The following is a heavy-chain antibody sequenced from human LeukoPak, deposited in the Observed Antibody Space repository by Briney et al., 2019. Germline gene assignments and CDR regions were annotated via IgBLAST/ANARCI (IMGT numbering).Heavy chain of an antibody. CDR3: ARAWGSGWYTWFDP. V-gene: IGHV4-34*01. J-gene: IGHJ5*02. CDR2: IYYSGST. Sequence: SETLSLTCAVYGGSFSGYYWGWIRQPPGKGLEWIGNIYYSGSTHYNPSLKSRVTMSVDTSKNQFSLRLNSVTAADTAVYYCARAWGSGWYTWFDPWGQGTLVTVSS. D-gene: IGHD6-19*01. CDR1: GGSFSGYY.